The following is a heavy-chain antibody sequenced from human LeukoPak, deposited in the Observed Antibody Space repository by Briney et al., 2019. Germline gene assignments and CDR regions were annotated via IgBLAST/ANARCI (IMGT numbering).Heavy chain of an antibody. J-gene: IGHJ4*02. CDR2: VHSGGNT. CDR1: GFTFSGNY. V-gene: IGHV3-53*01. D-gene: IGHD6-19*01. Sequence: PGGSLRLSCAASGFTFSGNYMSWVRQAPGKGLEWVSVVHSGGNTYYADSVKGRFAISRDNSKNTLYLQMNSLRAEDTAVYFCARASTSGWDGFDHWGQGTLVTVSS. CDR3: ARASTSGWDGFDH.